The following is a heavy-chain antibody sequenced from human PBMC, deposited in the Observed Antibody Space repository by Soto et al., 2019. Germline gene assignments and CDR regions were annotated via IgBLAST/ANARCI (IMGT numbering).Heavy chain of an antibody. V-gene: IGHV1-69*06. J-gene: IGHJ6*02. CDR3: ARARLSNGDPNIYFFYGLDV. Sequence: QVELVQSGAEVKRPGSSVKVSCKASGDMFRNSAFSWVRQAPGQGLAWMGVIIPLFRKTDVAQKFQGRVNFTADKSTSTLYMDVSSLTSEDTTVYYCARARLSNGDPNIYFFYGLDVWGQGTTITVSS. D-gene: IGHD3-10*01. CDR1: GDMFRNSA. CDR2: IIPLFRKT.